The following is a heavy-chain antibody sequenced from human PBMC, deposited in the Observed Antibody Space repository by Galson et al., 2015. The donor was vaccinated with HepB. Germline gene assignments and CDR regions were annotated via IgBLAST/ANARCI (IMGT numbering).Heavy chain of an antibody. CDR1: GDSISRYY. J-gene: IGHJ5*02. CDR3: ARAQLCSGDSCYFWFDP. D-gene: IGHD2-15*01. V-gene: IGHV4-59*01. CDR2: VYYTGST. Sequence: ETLSLTCTVSGDSISRYYWSWIRQPPGKGLEWIGYVYYTGSTNYNPSLKSRVTISIDTSKNQFSLKLSSVTAADTAVYYCARAQLCSGDSCYFWFDPWGQGTLVTVSS.